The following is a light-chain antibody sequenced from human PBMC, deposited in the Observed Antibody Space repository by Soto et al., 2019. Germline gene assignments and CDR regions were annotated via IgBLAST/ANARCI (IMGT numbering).Light chain of an antibody. V-gene: IGKV3-11*01. Sequence: IVLTQSPATLSLSPGERATLSCRASQSVSSNLAWYQQKPGQAPRLLIYDASNRATGIPARFSGSGSGTDFTLTISSLEPEDSAVYYCQQRTNWPRAFGQGTKVEIK. CDR1: QSVSSN. J-gene: IGKJ1*01. CDR3: QQRTNWPRA. CDR2: DAS.